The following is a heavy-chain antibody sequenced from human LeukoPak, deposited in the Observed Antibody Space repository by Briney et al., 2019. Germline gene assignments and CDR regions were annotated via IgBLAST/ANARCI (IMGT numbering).Heavy chain of an antibody. CDR1: GFTFDDYG. Sequence: GGSLRLSCATSGFTFDDYGMSWVRQAPGKGLEWVSGINWNGGSTGYADSVKGRFTISRDNAKNSLYLQMNSLRAEDTALYYCARVGSTLYYFDYWGQGTLVTVSS. CDR2: INWNGGST. V-gene: IGHV3-20*04. D-gene: IGHD3-16*01. CDR3: ARVGSTLYYFDY. J-gene: IGHJ4*02.